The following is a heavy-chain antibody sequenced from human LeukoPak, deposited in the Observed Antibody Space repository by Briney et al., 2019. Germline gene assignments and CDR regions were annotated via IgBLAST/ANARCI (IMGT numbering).Heavy chain of an antibody. CDR3: ASHIAARPSDWFDP. D-gene: IGHD6-6*01. V-gene: IGHV4-39*01. CDR2: IYYSGST. CDR1: GGSISSSSYY. J-gene: IGHJ5*02. Sequence: SSETLSLTCTVSGGSISSSSYYWGWIRQPPGKGLEWIGSIYYSGSTYYNPSLKSRVTISVGTSKNQFSLKLISVTAADTAVYYCASHIAARPSDWFDPWGQGTLVTVSS.